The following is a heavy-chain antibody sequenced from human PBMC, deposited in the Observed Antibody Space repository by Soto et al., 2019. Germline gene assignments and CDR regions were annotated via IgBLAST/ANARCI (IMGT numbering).Heavy chain of an antibody. CDR3: AKDIFPQWPPDIFDY. Sequence: GGSLRLSCVVSEFTFSAYWMSWVRQAPGKGLEWVANIRQDGSENYYVDSVKGRFTISRDNAKNSLYLQMNSLRAEDTALYYCAKDIFPQWPPDIFDYWGQGTLVTVSS. CDR2: IRQDGSEN. D-gene: IGHD2-15*01. CDR1: EFTFSAYW. J-gene: IGHJ4*02. V-gene: IGHV3-7*05.